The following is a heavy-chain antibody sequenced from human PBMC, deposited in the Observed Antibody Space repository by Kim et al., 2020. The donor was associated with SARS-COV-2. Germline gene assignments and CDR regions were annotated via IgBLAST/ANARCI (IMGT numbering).Heavy chain of an antibody. CDR2: ISSTGSFT. V-gene: IGHV3-11*05. CDR1: GFIFSDYY. J-gene: IGHJ4*03. CDR3: ARGHGMEYLSEQYDY. Sequence: GGSLRLSCAASGFIFSDYYMTWIRQAPGEGLEWVAYISSTGSFTNYADSVKGRFTISRDNAKNSLFLQMNSLRPEDTAVYYCARGHGMEYLSEQYDYWGQGTLVTVSA. D-gene: IGHD3-16*02.